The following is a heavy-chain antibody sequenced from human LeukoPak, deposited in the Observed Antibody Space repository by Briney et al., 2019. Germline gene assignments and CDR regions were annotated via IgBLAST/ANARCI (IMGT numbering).Heavy chain of an antibody. CDR1: GGSISSSSYY. D-gene: IGHD3-10*01. CDR2: IYYSGST. J-gene: IGHJ4*02. Sequence: SKTLSLTCTVSGGSISSSSYYWGWIRQPPGKGLEWIGSIYYSGSTHYNPSLKSRVTISVDTSKNQFSLKLSSVTAADTAVYYCASMVRGPIDYWGQGTLVTVSS. V-gene: IGHV4-39*01. CDR3: ASMVRGPIDY.